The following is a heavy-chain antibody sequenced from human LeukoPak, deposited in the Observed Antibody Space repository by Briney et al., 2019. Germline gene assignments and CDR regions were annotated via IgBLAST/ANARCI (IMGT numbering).Heavy chain of an antibody. CDR3: AQTAPSLYYDSPGYYVGY. CDR1: RFTFSSYA. CDR2: ISGRGGST. V-gene: IGHV3-23*01. Sequence: PGGSMRLSCAASRFTFSSYAMSWVRPAPGKWRGWVSAISGRGGSTYYADSVKGRFTISRDNSKNTLYLQMNSLRATELTLYRCAQTAPSLYYDSPGYYVGYWGQGTLVTVSS. J-gene: IGHJ4*01. D-gene: IGHD3-22*01.